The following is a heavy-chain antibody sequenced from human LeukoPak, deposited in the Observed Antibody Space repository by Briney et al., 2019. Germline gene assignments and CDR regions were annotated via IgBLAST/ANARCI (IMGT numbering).Heavy chain of an antibody. Sequence: GGSLRLSCAASGFTFSNAWMSWVRQAPGKGLEWVGRIKSKTDGGTTDYAAPVKGRFTISRDDSKNTLYLQVNSLKTEDKAVYYCTTVHTPTSTFDYWGQGTLVTVSS. V-gene: IGHV3-15*01. D-gene: IGHD2-15*01. CDR2: IKSKTDGGTT. CDR3: TTVHTPTSTFDY. J-gene: IGHJ4*02. CDR1: GFTFSNAW.